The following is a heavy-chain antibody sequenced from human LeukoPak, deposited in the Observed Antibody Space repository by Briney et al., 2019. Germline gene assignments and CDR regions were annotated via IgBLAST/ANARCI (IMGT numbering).Heavy chain of an antibody. D-gene: IGHD3-22*01. CDR3: ARDQGDAPYYYDSSGYYYDY. CDR2: ISSSSSYI. V-gene: IGHV3-21*01. CDR1: GFTFSSYS. J-gene: IGHJ4*02. Sequence: GGSLRLSCAASGFTFSSYSMNWVRQAPGKGLEWVSSISSSSSYIYYADSVKGRFTISRDNAKNSLYLQMNSLRAEDTAVYCCARDQGDAPYYYDSSGYYYDYWGQGTLVTVSS.